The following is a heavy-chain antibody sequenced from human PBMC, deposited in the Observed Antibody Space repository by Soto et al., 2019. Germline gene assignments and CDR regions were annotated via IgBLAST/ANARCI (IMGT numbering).Heavy chain of an antibody. CDR2: IYWDDDK. D-gene: IGHD3-9*01. J-gene: IGHJ5*02. CDR3: AHRPFGEGYYILSGYFSLDLFAP. CDR1: GFSLSTSGVG. Sequence: VSGPTLVNPTQTLTLTCTFSGFSLSTSGVGVGWIRQPPGKALEWLALIYWDDDKRYSPSLKSRLTITKDPSKNQAVLTMTNMDPVDTATYYCAHRPFGEGYYILSGYFSLDLFAPWGQGTLVTVSS. V-gene: IGHV2-5*02.